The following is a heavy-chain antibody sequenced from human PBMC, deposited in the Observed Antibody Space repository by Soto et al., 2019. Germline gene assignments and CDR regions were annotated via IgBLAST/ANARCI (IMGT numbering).Heavy chain of an antibody. CDR1: GYTFTAYG. J-gene: IGHJ4*02. D-gene: IGHD5-12*01. CDR3: GRGHGESAYEALDY. Sequence: QVKLVQSGAEVKEPGASVKVSCKASGYTFTAYGIHWVRQAPGQRLEWMGWINPANGDTKYSQNFQGTVTMSRDTPARTAYMELSSLRSDDTAVYSCGRGHGESAYEALDYWGQGTLVIVSS. V-gene: IGHV1-3*01. CDR2: INPANGDT.